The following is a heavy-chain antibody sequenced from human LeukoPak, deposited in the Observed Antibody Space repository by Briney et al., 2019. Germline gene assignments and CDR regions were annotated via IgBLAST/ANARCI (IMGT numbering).Heavy chain of an antibody. V-gene: IGHV3-30*18. D-gene: IGHD3-9*01. CDR1: GFTFSNYS. J-gene: IGHJ4*02. Sequence: QTGGSLRLSCAGSGFTFSNYSINWVRQAPGKGLEWVAVISYDGSNKYYADSVKGRFTISRDNSKNTLYLQMNSLRAEDTAVYYCAKEKGVLRYFDWLDYWGQGTLVTVSS. CDR3: AKEKGVLRYFDWLDY. CDR2: ISYDGSNK.